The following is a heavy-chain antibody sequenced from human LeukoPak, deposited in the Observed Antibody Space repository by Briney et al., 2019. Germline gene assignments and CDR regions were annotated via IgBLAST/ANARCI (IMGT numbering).Heavy chain of an antibody. CDR3: TKSGPPDPY. J-gene: IGHJ3*01. Sequence: PGGSLRLSCAASGLTVDSNDMSWVRQAPGKRLEWVSILYSGGRTYYGDSVEGRFTIPRDNSRNTLFLQMNSLRAEDTAMYYCTKSGPPDPYWGQGTMVTVSS. V-gene: IGHV3-53*01. D-gene: IGHD1-14*01. CDR2: LYSGGRT. CDR1: GLTVDSND.